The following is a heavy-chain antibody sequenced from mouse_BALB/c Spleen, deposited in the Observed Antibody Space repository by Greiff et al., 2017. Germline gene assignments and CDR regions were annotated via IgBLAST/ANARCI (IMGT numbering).Heavy chain of an antibody. D-gene: IGHD2-4*01. CDR2: IDPSDSET. V-gene: IGHV1S126*01. Sequence: VQRVESGPQLVRPGASVKISCKASGYSFTSYWMHWVKQRPGQGLEWIGMIDPSDSETRLNQKFKDKATLTVDKSSSTAYMQLSSPTSEDSAVYYCARTYDYDGAWFAYWGQGTLVTVSA. J-gene: IGHJ3*01. CDR3: ARTYDYDGAWFAY. CDR1: GYSFTSYW.